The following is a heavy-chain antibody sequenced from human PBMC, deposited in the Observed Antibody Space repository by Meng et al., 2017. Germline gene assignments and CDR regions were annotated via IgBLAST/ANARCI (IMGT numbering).Heavy chain of an antibody. V-gene: IGHV4-31*01. D-gene: IGHD5-18*01. Sequence: QGQLQESGPGLVKPSQTLSLTCTVSGGSSSSGGYYWSWIRQHPGKGLEWIGYIYYSGSTYYNPSLKSLVTISVDTSKNQFSLKLSSVTAADTAVYYCARADRRVGSYGPNWFDPWGQGTLVTVSS. J-gene: IGHJ5*02. CDR2: IYYSGST. CDR3: ARADRRVGSYGPNWFDP. CDR1: GGSSSSGGYY.